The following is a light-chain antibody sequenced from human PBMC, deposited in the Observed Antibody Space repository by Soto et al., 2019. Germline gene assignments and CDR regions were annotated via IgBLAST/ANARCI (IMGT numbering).Light chain of an antibody. CDR3: QQYNNWPRT. J-gene: IGKJ1*01. V-gene: IGKV3D-15*01. CDR2: GAS. CDR1: QSVSSN. Sequence: EIVMTQSPATLSVSPGDRATLSCRASQSVSSNLAWYQQTPGQAPRLLIYGASTRATGIPARFSGSGSGTEFTLTISNLQSEDFAVYYCQQYNNWPRTFGQGTKVEIK.